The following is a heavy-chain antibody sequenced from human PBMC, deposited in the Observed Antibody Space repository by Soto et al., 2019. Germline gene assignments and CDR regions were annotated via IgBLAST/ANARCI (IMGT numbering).Heavy chain of an antibody. CDR3: AREKGGRIAARPVGWFDP. D-gene: IGHD6-6*01. CDR2: NIPILGIA. J-gene: IGHJ5*02. CDR1: GGTFSSYT. Sequence: QVQLVQSGAEVKKPGSSVKVSCKASGGTFSSYTISWVRQAPGQGLEWMGRNIPILGIANYAQKFQGRVTITADKSTSTAYMELSSLRSEDTAVYYCAREKGGRIAARPVGWFDPWGQGTLVTVSS. V-gene: IGHV1-69*08.